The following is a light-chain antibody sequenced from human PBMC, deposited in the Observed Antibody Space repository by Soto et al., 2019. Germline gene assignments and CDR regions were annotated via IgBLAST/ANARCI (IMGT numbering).Light chain of an antibody. J-gene: IGLJ1*01. CDR2: DVA. CDR1: SSDVGGYDY. CDR3: SSYTSRRAYV. Sequence: QSLLTQPASVSGSPGQSITISCAGSSSDVGGYDYVSWFQQHPGKAPKLVINDVANRPSGVSNRFSGSKSGNTASLTIFGLQAEDEADYYCSSYTSRRAYVFGTGTKVTVL. V-gene: IGLV2-14*03.